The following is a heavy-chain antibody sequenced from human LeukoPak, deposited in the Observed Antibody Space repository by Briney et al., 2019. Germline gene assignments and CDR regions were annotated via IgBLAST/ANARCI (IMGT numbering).Heavy chain of an antibody. Sequence: PSETLSLTCTVSGGAISGSSYHWGWIRQPPGKGLEWIGSIHDSGNTYYNPSLKSRVTISVDTSKNQFSLKLSSVTAADTAVYYCARGRWLQLGYFDYWGQGSLVTVSS. V-gene: IGHV4-39*07. CDR2: IHDSGNT. CDR3: ARGRWLQLGYFDY. CDR1: GGAISGSSYH. J-gene: IGHJ4*02. D-gene: IGHD5-24*01.